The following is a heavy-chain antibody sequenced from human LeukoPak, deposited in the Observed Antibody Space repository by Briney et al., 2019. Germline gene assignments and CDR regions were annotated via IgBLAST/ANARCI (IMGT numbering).Heavy chain of an antibody. V-gene: IGHV1-69*13. CDR3: ARPSTVATGHYFDY. D-gene: IGHD4-23*01. CDR2: IIPIFGTA. Sequence: ASVKVSCKASGGTFSSYAISWVRQAPGQGLEWMGGIIPIFGTANYAQKFQGRVTITADESTSTAYMELSSLRSEDTAVYYCARPSTVATGHYFDYWGQGTLVTVSS. J-gene: IGHJ4*02. CDR1: GGTFSSYA.